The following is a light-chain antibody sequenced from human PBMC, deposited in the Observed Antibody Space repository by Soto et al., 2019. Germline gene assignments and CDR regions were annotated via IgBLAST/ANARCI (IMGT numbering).Light chain of an antibody. V-gene: IGKV1-39*01. Sequence: DIQMTQSPSSLSASVGDRVTITCRASQSISSYLNWYQQKPWKAPKLLLYAASSLQSGVPSRFRGSVSGTDFTLTISSLQPEDCATYYCQQSYSTPYTFGQGTKLEIK. CDR3: QQSYSTPYT. J-gene: IGKJ2*01. CDR2: AAS. CDR1: QSISSY.